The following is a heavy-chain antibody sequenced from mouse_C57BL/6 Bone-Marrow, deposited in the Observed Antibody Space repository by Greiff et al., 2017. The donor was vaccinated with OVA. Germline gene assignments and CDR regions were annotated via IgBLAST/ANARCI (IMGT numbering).Heavy chain of an antibody. J-gene: IGHJ2*01. Sequence: VQLQQSGPELVKPGASMKISCKASGYSFTGYYMNWVKQSPEKSLEWIGEINPSTGGTTYNQKFKAKATLTVDKSSSTAYMQLKSLTSEDSAVYYCAREDYYGSSNYWGQGTTLTVSS. CDR1: GYSFTGYY. CDR2: INPSTGGT. V-gene: IGHV1-42*01. D-gene: IGHD1-1*01. CDR3: AREDYYGSSNY.